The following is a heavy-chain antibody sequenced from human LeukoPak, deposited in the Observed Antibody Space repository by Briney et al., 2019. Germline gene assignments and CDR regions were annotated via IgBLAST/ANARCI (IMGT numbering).Heavy chain of an antibody. CDR3: AKGGSNSGWLFDS. V-gene: IGHV3-23*01. J-gene: IGHJ4*02. CDR1: GFTFSSSS. D-gene: IGHD6-19*01. Sequence: GGFLRLSCAASGFTFSSSSMTWVRQAPGKGLEWGSAIAGHGVITSYADSVKGRFTISRDNSKNTLYLQMNSLRAEDTAVYFCAKGGSNSGWLFDSWGQGTLVTVSS. CDR2: IAGHGVIT.